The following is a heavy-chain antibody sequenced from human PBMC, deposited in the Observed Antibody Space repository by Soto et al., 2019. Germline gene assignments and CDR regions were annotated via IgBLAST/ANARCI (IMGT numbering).Heavy chain of an antibody. CDR2: IIPIFGTA. V-gene: IGHV1-69*13. J-gene: IGHJ6*02. D-gene: IGHD3-22*01. CDR1: GGTFSSYA. CDR3: AGLKYYDSSGYYYYYGMDV. Sequence: ASLKVSCKASGGTFSSYAISWVRQAPGQGLEWMGGIIPIFGTANYAQKFQGRVTITADESTSTAYMELSSLRSEDTAVYYCAGLKYYDSSGYYYYYGMDVWGQGTTVTVSS.